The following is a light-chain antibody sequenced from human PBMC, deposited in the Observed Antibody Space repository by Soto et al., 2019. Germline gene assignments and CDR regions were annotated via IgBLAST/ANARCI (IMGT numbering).Light chain of an antibody. J-gene: IGLJ2*01. CDR3: SSYTTSSTVV. Sequence: SALTQPASVSGSPGQSITISCTGTRSDVGGYNYVSWYQQHPGKVPKLLIYEVSNRPSGVSNRFSGSKSGNTASLTISGLQAEDEADYYCSSYTTSSTVVFGGGTKLTVL. CDR2: EVS. V-gene: IGLV2-14*01. CDR1: RSDVGGYNY.